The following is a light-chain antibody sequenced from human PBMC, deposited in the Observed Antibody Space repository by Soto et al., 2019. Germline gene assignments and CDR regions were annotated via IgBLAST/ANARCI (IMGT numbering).Light chain of an antibody. CDR2: GAA. J-gene: IGKJ1*01. V-gene: IGKV3-20*01. Sequence: EIVLTQSPGTLSLSPGERATLSCRASQSVSSTYLAWYQQKAGQAPRLLIYGAASRATGIPDRFSGSGSGTDFTLTISRLEPEDFAVYYCQQYSRSTWTFGKGTKVDIX. CDR3: QQYSRSTWT. CDR1: QSVSSTY.